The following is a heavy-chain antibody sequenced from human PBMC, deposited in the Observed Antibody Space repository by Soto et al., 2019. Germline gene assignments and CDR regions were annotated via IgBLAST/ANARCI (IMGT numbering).Heavy chain of an antibody. D-gene: IGHD3-16*01. J-gene: IGHJ4*02. CDR3: ASGAMIIFGGYVDY. V-gene: IGHV1-18*01. Sequence: QVQLVQSAAEMKKPGASVKVSCKASGYSFTSYGFTWFRQAPGQGLVWLGWISAYNGDTHYAQRFQGRVNMTTDVSKNTAYMELGSLRSDDTDIYYCASGAMIIFGGYVDYWGQGAQVTVSS. CDR2: ISAYNGDT. CDR1: GYSFTSYG.